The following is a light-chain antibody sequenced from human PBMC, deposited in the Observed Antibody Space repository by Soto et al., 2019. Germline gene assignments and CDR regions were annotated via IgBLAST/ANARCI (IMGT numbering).Light chain of an antibody. CDR3: QQSYSTPYT. J-gene: IGKJ2*01. V-gene: IGKV1-39*01. CDR2: VAS. CDR1: QSISSN. Sequence: DIQMTQSPSSLSASVGDRDTITCRASQSISSNLNWYQQKPGEAPKLLIYVASSLQSGVPSRFSGSESGTDYTLTISSLQPDDFGTYYCQQSYSTPYTFGQGTKLEIK.